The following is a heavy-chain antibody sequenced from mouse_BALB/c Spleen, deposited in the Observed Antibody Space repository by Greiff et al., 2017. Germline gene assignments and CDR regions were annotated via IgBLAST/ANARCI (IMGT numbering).Heavy chain of an antibody. CDR1: GYAFSSSW. J-gene: IGHJ2*01. CDR2: IYPGDGDT. V-gene: IGHV1-82*01. D-gene: IGHD4-1*01. CDR3: ARGTGPFDY. Sequence: QVQLQQSGPELVKPGASVKISCKASGYAFSSSWMNWVKQRPGQGLEWIGRIYPGDGDTNYNGKFKGKATLTADKSSSTAYMQLSSLTSVDSAVYFCARGTGPFDYWGQGTTLTVSS.